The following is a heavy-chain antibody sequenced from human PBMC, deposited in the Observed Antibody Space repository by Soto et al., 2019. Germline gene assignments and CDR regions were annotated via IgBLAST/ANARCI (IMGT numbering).Heavy chain of an antibody. CDR1: GGTISDGYY. CDR2: IYYSGYT. V-gene: IGHV4-31*03. D-gene: IGHD3-22*01. Sequence: SETLSLTRTVSGGTISDGYYWSWIRQHPGKGLEWIGYIYYSGYTYYNPSLESRVTISVDTSKNQFSLKLNSVTAADTAVYYCARETLDSSGNFMRHPDAFDVWGQGTMVTVSS. J-gene: IGHJ3*01. CDR3: ARETLDSSGNFMRHPDAFDV.